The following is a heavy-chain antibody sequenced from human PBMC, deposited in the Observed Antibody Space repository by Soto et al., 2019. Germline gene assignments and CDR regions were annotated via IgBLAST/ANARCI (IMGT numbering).Heavy chain of an antibody. CDR2: IIPIFGTA. Sequence: QVQLVQSGAEVKKPGSSVKVSCKASGGTFSSYAISWVRQAPGQGLEWMGGIIPIFGTANYAQKFQGRVTSTADGSARPGYVEVRGLRSEDTGGFYWGGDGGGGYCSSTSCYGGWFDPWGQGTLVTVSS. D-gene: IGHD2-2*01. CDR3: GGDGGGGYCSSTSCYGGWFDP. J-gene: IGHJ5*02. CDR1: GGTFSSYA. V-gene: IGHV1-69*01.